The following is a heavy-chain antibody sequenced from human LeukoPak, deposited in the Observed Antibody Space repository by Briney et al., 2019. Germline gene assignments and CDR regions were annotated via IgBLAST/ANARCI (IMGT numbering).Heavy chain of an antibody. V-gene: IGHV3-53*01. Sequence: GGSLSLSCVASGFTVSSNYMSWVRQAPGKGLEWVSVIYSGGSTYYADSVKGRFTISRDNSKNTLYLQMNSLRAEDTAVYYCASGSGSYRTPYYYKDVWGTGTTVTVSS. D-gene: IGHD3-10*01. CDR1: GFTVSSNY. CDR2: IYSGGST. J-gene: IGHJ6*03. CDR3: ASGSGSYRTPYYYKDV.